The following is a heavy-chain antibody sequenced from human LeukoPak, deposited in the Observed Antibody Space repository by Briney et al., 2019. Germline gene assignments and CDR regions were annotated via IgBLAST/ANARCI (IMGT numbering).Heavy chain of an antibody. CDR3: AKSSYYDSSGYYREYYFDY. J-gene: IGHJ4*02. CDR2: VSGSGGST. D-gene: IGHD3-22*01. CDR1: GLTFRNYG. Sequence: GGSLRLSCAASGLTFRNYGMHWVRQAPGKGLEWVSSVSGSGGSTYYADSVKGRFTISRDNSKSTLFLQMNSLRAEDTAVYYCAKSSYYDSSGYYREYYFDYWGQGTLVTVSS. V-gene: IGHV3-23*01.